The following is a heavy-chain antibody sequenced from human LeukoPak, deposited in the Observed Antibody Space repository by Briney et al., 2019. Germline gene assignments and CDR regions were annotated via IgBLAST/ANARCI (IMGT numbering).Heavy chain of an antibody. J-gene: IGHJ5*02. CDR1: GYTFTSYG. D-gene: IGHD2-2*01. V-gene: IGHV1-18*01. Sequence: ASVKVSCKASGYTFTSYGISWVRQAPGQELEWMGWISAYNGNTNYAQELQGRVTMTTDTSTSTAYMELRSLRSDDTAVYYCAASYCSSTSCYPWFDPWGQGTLVTVSS. CDR3: AASYCSSTSCYPWFDP. CDR2: ISAYNGNT.